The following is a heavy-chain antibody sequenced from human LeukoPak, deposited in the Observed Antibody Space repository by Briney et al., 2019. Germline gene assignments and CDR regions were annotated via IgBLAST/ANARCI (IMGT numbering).Heavy chain of an antibody. Sequence: GGSLRLSCAASGFTVSSDYMSWVREAPGKGLGWVSSIRSSSSYIYYADSLKGRFTISRDNAKNSLYLQMNSLRAEDSAVYYCARDGPSIAADFDCWGQGTLVTVSS. CDR3: ARDGPSIAADFDC. D-gene: IGHD6-6*01. V-gene: IGHV3-21*01. CDR2: IRSSSSYI. CDR1: GFTVSSDY. J-gene: IGHJ4*02.